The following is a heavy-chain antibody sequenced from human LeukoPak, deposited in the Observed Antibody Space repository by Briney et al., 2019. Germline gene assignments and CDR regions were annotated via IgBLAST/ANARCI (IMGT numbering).Heavy chain of an antibody. CDR3: AVDQGRPAGDAFDY. D-gene: IGHD2-2*01. V-gene: IGHV1-58*01. CDR1: GFTFTSSA. CDR2: IVLGSGNT. Sequence: SVKVSCKVSGFTFTSSAAQWVRQARGQRLEWIGWIVLGSGNTNYAQKFQERLTITRDMSTATAYMELSSLTSEDTAVYFCAVDQGRPAGDAFDYWGQGTLVTVSS. J-gene: IGHJ4*02.